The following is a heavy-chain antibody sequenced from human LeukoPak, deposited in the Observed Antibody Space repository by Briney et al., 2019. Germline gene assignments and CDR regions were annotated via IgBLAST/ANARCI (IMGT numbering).Heavy chain of an antibody. V-gene: IGHV1-24*01. CDR2: FDVIDSET. CDR3: AAGRPYSLLDY. CDR1: GSSVTELS. Sequence: ASVKVSCTASGSSVTELSLYWVRQAPGKGLEWMGGFDVIDSETFYAQKFQGRVTMTEDSSTDTAYMELRSLTSDDTALYYCAAGRPYSLLDYWGQGTLVTVSS. J-gene: IGHJ4*02. D-gene: IGHD5-18*01.